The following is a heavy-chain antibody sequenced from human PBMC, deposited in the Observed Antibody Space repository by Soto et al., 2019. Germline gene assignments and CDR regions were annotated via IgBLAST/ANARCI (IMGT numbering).Heavy chain of an antibody. CDR2: ISGSGGST. D-gene: IGHD3-10*01. CDR3: AKDQGIRITMVRGVNDAFDI. CDR1: GFTFSSYA. V-gene: IGHV3-23*01. Sequence: GGSLRLSCAASGFTFSSYAMSWVRQAPGKGLEWVSAISGSGGSTYYADSVKGRFTISRDNSKNTLYLQMNSLRAEDTAVYYCAKDQGIRITMVRGVNDAFDIWGQGTMVTVSS. J-gene: IGHJ3*02.